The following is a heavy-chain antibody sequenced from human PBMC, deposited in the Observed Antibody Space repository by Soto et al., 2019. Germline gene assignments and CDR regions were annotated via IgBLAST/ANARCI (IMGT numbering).Heavy chain of an antibody. V-gene: IGHV3-30-3*01. CDR3: AATAIWFGELWLDY. D-gene: IGHD3-10*01. J-gene: IGHJ4*02. CDR1: GFTFSSYA. Sequence: GGSLRLSCAASGFTFSSYAMHWVRQAPGKGLEWVAVISYDGSNKYYADSVKGRFTISRDNSKNTLYLQMNSLRAEDTAVYYCAATAIWFGELWLDYWGQGTLVTVSS. CDR2: ISYDGSNK.